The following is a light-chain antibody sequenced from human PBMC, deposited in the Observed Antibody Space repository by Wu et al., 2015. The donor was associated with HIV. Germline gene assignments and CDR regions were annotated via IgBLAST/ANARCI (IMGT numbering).Light chain of an antibody. J-gene: IGKJ4*01. CDR2: GAS. CDR3: QQYNNWPPLT. CDR1: QSLSSN. V-gene: IGKV3-15*01. Sequence: EIVMTQSPATLSVSPGERVTLSCRASQSLSSNLAWYQQKPGQAPRLLIYGASTRATGIPARFSGSGSGTEFTLTISSLQSEDFAVYYCQQYNNWPPLTFGGGPRWRS.